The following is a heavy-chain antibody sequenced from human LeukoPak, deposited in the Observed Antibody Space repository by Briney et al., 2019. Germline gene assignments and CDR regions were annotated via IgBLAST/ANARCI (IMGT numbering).Heavy chain of an antibody. CDR3: ARGVYIAAAQYGY. CDR1: GGSISSDS. D-gene: IGHD6-13*01. Sequence: KPSETLSLTCTVSGGSISSDSWSWIRQAAGKGLEWIGRIYGSGITNYNPSLKSRVTISVDTSKNQFSLKLNSVTAADTAVYYCARGVYIAAAQYGYWGQGTLVTVSS. J-gene: IGHJ4*02. V-gene: IGHV4-4*07. CDR2: IYGSGIT.